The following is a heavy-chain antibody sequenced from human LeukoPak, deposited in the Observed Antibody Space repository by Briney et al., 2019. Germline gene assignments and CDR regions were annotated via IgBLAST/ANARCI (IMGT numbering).Heavy chain of an antibody. CDR2: ITSGGST. CDR3: AKDKYNFWSGSNYYYMDV. D-gene: IGHD3-3*01. V-gene: IGHV3-23*01. Sequence: GGSLRLSCAAAGFTFRSYSMSWVRQAPGKGLEWVSAITSGGSTYYADSVKGRFTISRDNSKNTLYLQMNSLRAEDTAIYYWAKDKYNFWSGSNYYYMDVWGKGTTVTVSS. CDR1: GFTFRSYS. J-gene: IGHJ6*03.